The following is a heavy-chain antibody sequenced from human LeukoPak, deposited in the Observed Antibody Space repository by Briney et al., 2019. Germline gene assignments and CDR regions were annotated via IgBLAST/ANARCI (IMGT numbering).Heavy chain of an antibody. CDR2: ISSGSSYI. CDR1: GFSFSSYS. D-gene: IGHD3-22*01. CDR3: ASSYYYDSSGYLGYLDY. Sequence: GGSLRLSCAASGFSFSSYSMNWVRQAPGKGLEWVSSISSGSSYIYYADSVKGRFTISRDNAKRSLYLQMNSLRAEDTAVYYCASSYYYDSSGYLGYLDYWGQGSLVTVSS. V-gene: IGHV3-21*01. J-gene: IGHJ4*02.